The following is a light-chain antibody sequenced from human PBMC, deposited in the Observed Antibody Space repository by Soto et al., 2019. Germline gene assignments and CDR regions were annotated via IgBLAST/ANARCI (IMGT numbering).Light chain of an antibody. Sequence: DIQMTQSPSTLSASVGDRVTFTCRASQSISSWLAWFQQKPGKAPKLLIYDASSLESGVPSRFSGSGSGTEFILTISSMQPDDFATYYCEQYNIYWYTFGGGTKVEIK. J-gene: IGKJ4*01. V-gene: IGKV1-5*01. CDR2: DAS. CDR1: QSISSW. CDR3: EQYNIYWYT.